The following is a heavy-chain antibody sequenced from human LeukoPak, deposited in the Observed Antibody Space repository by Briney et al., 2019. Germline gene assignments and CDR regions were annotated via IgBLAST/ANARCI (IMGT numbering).Heavy chain of an antibody. CDR2: IWYDGSNK. J-gene: IGHJ6*02. V-gene: IGHV3-33*01. D-gene: IGHD1-26*01. CDR1: GFTFSSYG. Sequence: PGGSLRLSCAASGFTFSSYGMHWVRQAPGKGLEWVAVIWYDGSNKYYADSVKGRFTISRDNSKNTLYLQMNSLRAEDTAVYYCARDGSGSYGYYGMDVRGQGTTVTVSS. CDR3: ARDGSGSYGYYGMDV.